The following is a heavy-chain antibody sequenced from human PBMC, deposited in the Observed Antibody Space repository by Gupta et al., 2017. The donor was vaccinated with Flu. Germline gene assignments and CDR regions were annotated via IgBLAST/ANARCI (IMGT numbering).Heavy chain of an antibody. V-gene: IGHV3-21*01. Sequence: EVQLVESGGGLVKPGGSLRLSCAASGVTFSSYSLNWVRPAPGKGLEWVSSISSSSSYIYYADSVKGRFTISRDNAKNLLYLQMNSLRAEDTAVYYCARDPITMIVVPRGGMDVWGQGTTVTVSS. CDR3: ARDPITMIVVPRGGMDV. CDR2: ISSSSSYI. CDR1: GVTFSSYS. J-gene: IGHJ6*02. D-gene: IGHD3-22*01.